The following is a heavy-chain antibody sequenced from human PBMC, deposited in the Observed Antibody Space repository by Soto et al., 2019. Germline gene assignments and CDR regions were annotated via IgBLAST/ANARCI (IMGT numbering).Heavy chain of an antibody. Sequence: QVQLVESGGGVVQPGRSLRLSCAASGFTFSSYGMHWVRQAPGKGLEWVAVISYDGSNKYYADSVKGRFTISRDNSKNTLYLQMNSLRAEDTAVYYCAKGVKGGYSSNYFDYWGQGTLVTVSS. CDR3: AKGVKGGYSSNYFDY. CDR1: GFTFSSYG. D-gene: IGHD2-15*01. CDR2: ISYDGSNK. V-gene: IGHV3-30*18. J-gene: IGHJ4*02.